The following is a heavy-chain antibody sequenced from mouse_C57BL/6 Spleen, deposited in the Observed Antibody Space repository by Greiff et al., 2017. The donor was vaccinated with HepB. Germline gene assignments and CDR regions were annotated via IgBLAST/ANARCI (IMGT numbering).Heavy chain of an antibody. CDR2: ISDGGSYT. J-gene: IGHJ3*01. D-gene: IGHD4-1*01. CDR3: ARGGGTAWFAY. Sequence: EVKLMESGGGLVKPGGSLKLSCAASGFTFSSYAMSWVRQTPEKRLEWVATISDGGSYTYYPDNVKGRFTIFRDNAKNNLYLQMSHLKSEDTAMYYCARGGGTAWFAYWGQGTLVTVSA. V-gene: IGHV5-4*03. CDR1: GFTFSSYA.